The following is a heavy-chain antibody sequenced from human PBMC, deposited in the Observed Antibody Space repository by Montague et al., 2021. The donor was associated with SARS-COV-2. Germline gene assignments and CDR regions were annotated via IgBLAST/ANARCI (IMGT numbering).Heavy chain of an antibody. V-gene: IGHV4-39*01. D-gene: IGHD3-22*01. CDR1: GDSIGSSSYY. Sequence: SETLSLTCTVSGDSIGSSSYYWGWIRQPPGKGLEWIGSIYHDGNTYYNPSLKTRVSLSIDERKNQFSLKFYSVTVADTAVYSCARGPKMGGRGYYCNWGQGILVTVSS. CDR3: ARGPKMGGRGYYCN. CDR2: IYHDGNT. J-gene: IGHJ1*01.